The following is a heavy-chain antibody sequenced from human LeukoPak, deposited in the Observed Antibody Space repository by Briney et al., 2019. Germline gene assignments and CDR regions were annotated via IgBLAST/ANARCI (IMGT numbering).Heavy chain of an antibody. D-gene: IGHD4-17*01. CDR2: IYTSGST. V-gene: IGHV4-4*07. J-gene: IGHJ4*02. Sequence: SETLSLTCTVSGGSISSYYWSWIRQPAGKGLEWIGRIYTSGSTNYNPSLKSRVTMSVDTPKNQFSLKLSSVTAADTAVYYCARDEAWATVTTNPLDYWGQGTLVTVSS. CDR1: GGSISSYY. CDR3: ARDEAWATVTTNPLDY.